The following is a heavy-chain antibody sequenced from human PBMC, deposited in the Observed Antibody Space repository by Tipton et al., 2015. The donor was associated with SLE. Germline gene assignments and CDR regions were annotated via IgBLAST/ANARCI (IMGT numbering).Heavy chain of an antibody. Sequence: TLSLTCTVSGGSISSGGYYWSWIRQHPGKGLEWIGYIYYSGSTYYNPSLKSRVTISVDTSKNQFSRKLSSVTAADTAVYYCARGGGSTVTLQPYYFDYWGQGTLVTVSS. CDR3: ARGGGSTVTLQPYYFDY. J-gene: IGHJ4*02. V-gene: IGHV4-31*03. CDR1: GGSISSGGYY. CDR2: IYYSGST. D-gene: IGHD4-17*01.